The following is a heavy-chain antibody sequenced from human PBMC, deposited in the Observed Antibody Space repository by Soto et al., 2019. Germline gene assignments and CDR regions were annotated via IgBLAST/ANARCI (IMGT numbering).Heavy chain of an antibody. Sequence: SVKVSCKASGGTFSSYAISWVRQAPGQGLEWMGGIIPIFGTANYAQKFQGRVTITADESTSTAYMELSSLRSEDTAVYYCARDRIAVARYYYYGMDVWGQGTTVTVSS. CDR3: ARDRIAVARYYYYGMDV. CDR2: IIPIFGTA. J-gene: IGHJ6*02. D-gene: IGHD6-19*01. V-gene: IGHV1-69*13. CDR1: GGTFSSYA.